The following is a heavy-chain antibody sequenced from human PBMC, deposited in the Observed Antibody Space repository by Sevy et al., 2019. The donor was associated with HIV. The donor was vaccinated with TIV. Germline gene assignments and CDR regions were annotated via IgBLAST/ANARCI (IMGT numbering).Heavy chain of an antibody. CDR2: FDPEDGGT. V-gene: IGHV1-24*01. D-gene: IGHD3-22*01. J-gene: IGHJ4*02. CDR1: RYTLTKLG. CDR3: ATTKDYYESSGSPFDY. Sequence: ASVKVSCKVSRYTLTKLGMHWVRQAPGKGLEWMGSFDPEDGGTIYAQKFQGRLTMTEDTSTDTAYMDLSSLRSEDTAVYFCATTKDYYESSGSPFDYWGQGTVVTVSS.